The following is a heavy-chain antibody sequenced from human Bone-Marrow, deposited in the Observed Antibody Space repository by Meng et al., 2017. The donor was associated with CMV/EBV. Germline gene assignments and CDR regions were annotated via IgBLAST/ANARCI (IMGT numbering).Heavy chain of an antibody. J-gene: IGHJ4*02. CDR1: GFTFSSYW. CDR3: ANSKSRGLGIDY. D-gene: IGHD3-16*01. Sequence: GESLKISCAASGFTFSSYWMHWVRQAPGKGLVWVSRINSDGSSTSYADSVKGRFTISRDNSKNTLYLQMNSLRAEVTAVYYCANSKSRGLGIDYWGQGTLVTVSS. CDR2: INSDGSST. V-gene: IGHV3-74*01.